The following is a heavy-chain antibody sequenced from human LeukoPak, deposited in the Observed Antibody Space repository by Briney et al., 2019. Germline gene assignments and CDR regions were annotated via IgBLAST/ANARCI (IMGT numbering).Heavy chain of an antibody. CDR3: ARPGYGSGSYSAFDI. Sequence: PSESLSLTCSVSGGSISTSTYYWGWIRQPPGKGLERVGTIYYSGRTYSNPSLKSRVTISVDTSKNQFSLKLSSLTAADTAVYYCARPGYGSGSYSAFDIWGQGIMVTVSS. CDR2: IYYSGRT. D-gene: IGHD3-10*01. J-gene: IGHJ3*02. V-gene: IGHV4-39*01. CDR1: GGSISTSTYY.